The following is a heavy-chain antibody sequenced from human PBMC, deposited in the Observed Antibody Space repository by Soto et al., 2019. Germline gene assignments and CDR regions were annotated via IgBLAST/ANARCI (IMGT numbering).Heavy chain of an antibody. CDR1: GYSFTSYW. J-gene: IGHJ6*02. D-gene: IGHD2-8*01. CDR2: IDPSDSYT. V-gene: IGHV5-10-1*01. Sequence: GESMKISCKGSGYSFTSYWISWVRQMPGKGLEWMGRIDPSDSYTNYSPSFQGHVTISADKSISTAYLQWSSLKASDTAMYYCARGVPSSYYYGMDVWGQGTTVTVSS. CDR3: ARGVPSSYYYGMDV.